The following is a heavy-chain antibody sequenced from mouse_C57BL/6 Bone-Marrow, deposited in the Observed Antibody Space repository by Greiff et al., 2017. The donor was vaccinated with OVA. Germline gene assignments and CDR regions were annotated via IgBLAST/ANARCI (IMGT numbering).Heavy chain of an antibody. D-gene: IGHD1-1*01. CDR1: GFTFSSYG. Sequence: EVLLVQSGADLVKPGGSLKLSCAASGFTFSSYGMSWVRQTPDQRLEWVATISRGGSYTYYPDSVKGRFTISRDNANNTRYLQMSSLKSEDTAVYDCDRDYYYGSPWYYGVWGTGTTVTVSS. CDR2: ISRGGSYT. CDR3: DRDYYYGSPWYYGV. J-gene: IGHJ1*03. V-gene: IGHV5-6*01.